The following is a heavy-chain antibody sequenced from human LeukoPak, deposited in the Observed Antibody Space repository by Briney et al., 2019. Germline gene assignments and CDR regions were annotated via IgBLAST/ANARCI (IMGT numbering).Heavy chain of an antibody. V-gene: IGHV1-2*02. J-gene: IGHJ4*02. CDR1: GYTFTGYY. CDR2: INPNSGGT. CDR3: ARESSSGWTRDFDY. D-gene: IGHD6-19*01. Sequence: ASVKVSCKASGYTFTGYYMHWVRQAPGQGLEWMGWINPNSGGTNYAQKFQGRVTMTRDTSISTAYMELSRLRSDDTAVYYCARESSSGWTRDFDYWGQGTLVTVSS.